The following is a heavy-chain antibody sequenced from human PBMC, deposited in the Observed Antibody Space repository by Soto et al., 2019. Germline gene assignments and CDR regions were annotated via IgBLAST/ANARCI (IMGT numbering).Heavy chain of an antibody. J-gene: IGHJ3*02. CDR1: GGSISSSVA. V-gene: IGHV4-4*02. CDR2: ISPSGSA. Sequence: PSGTLSLTCAVSGGSISSSVAWSWVRQPPGQGLEWIGEISPSGSANYNPSLKSRVTMSIDKSKNQVSLNLTSVTAADTAVYHCARDHQYRDKTRAFDIWGQGTMVTVSS. CDR3: ARDHQYRDKTRAFDI. D-gene: IGHD2-2*02.